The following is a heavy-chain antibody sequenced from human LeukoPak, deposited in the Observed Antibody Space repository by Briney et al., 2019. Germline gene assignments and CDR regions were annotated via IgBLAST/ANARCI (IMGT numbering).Heavy chain of an antibody. V-gene: IGHV3-23*01. CDR2: ISSSGGTT. CDR1: GFMFSDYA. Sequence: GGSLRLSCVASGFMFSDYAMSWVRQAPGKGLEWVSSISSSGGTTFYADSVKGRFTISRDNSKNTLYLQMNSLRAEDTAVYYCARDRTSDYYMDVWGKGTTVTVSS. CDR3: ARDRTSDYYMDV. J-gene: IGHJ6*03. D-gene: IGHD2-2*01.